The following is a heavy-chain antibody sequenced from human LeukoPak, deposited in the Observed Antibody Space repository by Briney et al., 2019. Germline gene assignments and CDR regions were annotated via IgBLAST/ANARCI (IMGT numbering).Heavy chain of an antibody. CDR1: GFTFSTYS. D-gene: IGHD3-3*01. CDR3: ARGVKKFTIFGVVIILVPPDY. V-gene: IGHV3-21*06. Sequence: AGGSLRLSCAASGFTFSTYSMNWVRRAPGKGLEWVSSISSSSTYIYYADSVKGRFTISRDNAKNSLYLQMNSLRAEDTAVYYCARGVKKFTIFGVVIILVPPDYWGQGTLVTVSS. CDR2: ISSSSTYI. J-gene: IGHJ4*02.